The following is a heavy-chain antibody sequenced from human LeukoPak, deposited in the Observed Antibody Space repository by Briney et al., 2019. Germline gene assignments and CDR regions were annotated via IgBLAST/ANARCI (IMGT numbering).Heavy chain of an antibody. CDR2: ISAYNGNT. CDR1: GGTFSSYA. J-gene: IGHJ3*02. CDR3: ARGTYALDAFDI. D-gene: IGHD1-1*01. V-gene: IGHV1-18*01. Sequence: GASVKVSCKASGGTFSSYAISWVRQAPGQGLEWMGWISAYNGNTNYAQKLQGRVTMTTDTSTSTAYMELRSLRSDDTAVYYCARGTYALDAFDIWGQGTMVTVSS.